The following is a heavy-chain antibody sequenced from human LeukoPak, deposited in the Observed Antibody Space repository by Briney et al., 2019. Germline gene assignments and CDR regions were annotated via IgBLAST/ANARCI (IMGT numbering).Heavy chain of an antibody. CDR2: IYTSGST. Sequence: PPETLSLTCTVSGYSISSSYYWGWIRQAPGKGLEWIGRIYTSGSTNYNPSLKRRVTMSVHTPKNQFSLKLSSVAAADTAVYYCARGGLAVAGRGFDPWGQGTLVTVSS. CDR1: GYSISSSYY. V-gene: IGHV4-38-2*02. J-gene: IGHJ5*02. D-gene: IGHD6-19*01. CDR3: ARGGLAVAGRGFDP.